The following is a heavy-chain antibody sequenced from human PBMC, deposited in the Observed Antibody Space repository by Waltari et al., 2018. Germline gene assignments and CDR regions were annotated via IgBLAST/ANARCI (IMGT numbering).Heavy chain of an antibody. J-gene: IGHJ4*02. CDR2: IYYSGST. CDR3: ARDHYYGSGSYRDQNDY. CDR1: GGSISSSSYY. D-gene: IGHD3-10*01. V-gene: IGHV4-39*07. Sequence: QLQLQESGPGLVKPSETLSLTCTVSGGSISSSSYYWGWIRQPPGKGLEWIGSIYYSGSTYYNPSLKSRVTISVDTSKNQFSLKLSSVTAADTAVYYCARDHYYGSGSYRDQNDYWGQGTLVTVSS.